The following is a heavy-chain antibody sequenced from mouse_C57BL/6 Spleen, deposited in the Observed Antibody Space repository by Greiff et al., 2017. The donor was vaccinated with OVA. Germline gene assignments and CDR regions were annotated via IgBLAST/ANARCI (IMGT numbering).Heavy chain of an antibody. V-gene: IGHV1-81*01. CDR1: GYTFTSYG. D-gene: IGHD1-1*01. CDR3: AREGNLFITTVVANYYAMDY. CDR2: IYPRSGNT. Sequence: VQLQQSGAELARPGASVKLSCKASGYTFTSYGISWVKQSTGQGLEWIGEIYPRSGNTYYNEKFKGKATLTADKSSSTAYMELRSLTSEDSAVYFCAREGNLFITTVVANYYAMDYWGQGTSVTVSS. J-gene: IGHJ4*01.